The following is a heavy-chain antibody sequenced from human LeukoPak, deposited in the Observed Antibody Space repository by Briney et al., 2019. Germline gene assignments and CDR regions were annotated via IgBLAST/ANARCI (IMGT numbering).Heavy chain of an antibody. Sequence: PGRSLRLSCAASGFTFDDYAMHWVRHAPGKGLEWVSGISWSSASIGYADSVKGRFTISRDNAKNSLYLQMNSLRAEATALYYCAKDRAYSGYDLGAFDVWGQGTMVTVSS. CDR1: GFTFDDYA. CDR3: AKDRAYSGYDLGAFDV. CDR2: ISWSSASI. V-gene: IGHV3-9*01. J-gene: IGHJ3*01. D-gene: IGHD5-12*01.